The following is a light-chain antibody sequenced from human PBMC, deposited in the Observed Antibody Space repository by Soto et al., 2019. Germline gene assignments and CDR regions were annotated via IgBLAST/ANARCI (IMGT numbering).Light chain of an antibody. CDR1: SGHSSYA. CDR3: QTWGTGIQV. CDR2: LNSDGSH. J-gene: IGLJ2*01. V-gene: IGLV4-69*01. Sequence: QSVLTQSPSASASLGASVKLTCTLSSGHSSYAIAWHQQQPEKGPRYLMKLNSDGSHSKGDGIPDRFSGSSSGAERYLTISSRQSEDEAVYYCQTWGTGIQVFGGGTKVTVL.